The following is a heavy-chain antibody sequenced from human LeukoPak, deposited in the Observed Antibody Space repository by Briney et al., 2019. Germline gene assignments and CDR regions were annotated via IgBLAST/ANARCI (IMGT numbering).Heavy chain of an antibody. J-gene: IGHJ5*02. CDR2: INPAVGDT. D-gene: IGHD2/OR15-2a*01. CDR1: GYPFTTYY. Sequence: GASVKVSCKASGYPFTTYYVHWVRQAPGQGLEWMGLINPAVGDTNYAQKFQDRVTMTIDMSTSTVYMELSSLKSDDTAVYYCVRYLAWLDPWGQGTLVTVSS. V-gene: IGHV1-46*01. CDR3: VRYLAWLDP.